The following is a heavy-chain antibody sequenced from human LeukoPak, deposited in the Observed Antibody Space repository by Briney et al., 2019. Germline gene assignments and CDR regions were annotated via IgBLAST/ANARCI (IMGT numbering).Heavy chain of an antibody. J-gene: IGHJ6*02. D-gene: IGHD1-26*01. Sequence: PGGSLRLSCAASGFTFSSYSMNWVRQAPGKGMGWLSSIISSISYIYYADSVKGRFTISRDNAKNSLYLKMNSLRAEDTAVYYCARDQSGSYYYYYYGMDVWGQGTTVTVSS. V-gene: IGHV3-21*01. CDR1: GFTFSSYS. CDR2: IISSISYI. CDR3: ARDQSGSYYYYYYGMDV.